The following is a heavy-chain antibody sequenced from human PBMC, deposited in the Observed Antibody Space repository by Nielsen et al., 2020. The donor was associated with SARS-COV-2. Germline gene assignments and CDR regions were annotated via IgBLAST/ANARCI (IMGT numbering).Heavy chain of an antibody. CDR3: ARDSYYDILTGKDYYYGMDV. CDR1: GFTFSSYL. J-gene: IGHJ6*02. V-gene: IGHV3-7*01. Sequence: GESLKISCAASGFTFSSYLMRWVRQAPGKGLEWVANIKQDGSEKYYVDSVKGRFTISRDNAKHSLYLQMNSLRAEETAVYYCARDSYYDILTGKDYYYGMDVWGQGTTVTVSS. CDR2: IKQDGSEK. D-gene: IGHD3-9*01.